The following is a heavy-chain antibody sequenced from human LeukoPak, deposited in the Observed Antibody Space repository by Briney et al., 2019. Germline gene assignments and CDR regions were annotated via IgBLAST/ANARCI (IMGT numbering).Heavy chain of an antibody. Sequence: QAGGSLRLSCAASGFTFSSYAMSWVRQAPGKGLEWVSAISASGGSTFYADSVKGRFTISRDNSKNTLYLQMNSLRAEDTAVYYCAKDSSGWPYNPVFDYWGQGTLVTVSS. J-gene: IGHJ4*02. D-gene: IGHD6-19*01. CDR1: GFTFSSYA. CDR3: AKDSSGWPYNPVFDY. CDR2: ISASGGST. V-gene: IGHV3-23*01.